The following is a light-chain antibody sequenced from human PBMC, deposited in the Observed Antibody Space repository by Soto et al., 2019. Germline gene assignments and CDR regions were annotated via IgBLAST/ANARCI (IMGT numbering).Light chain of an antibody. Sequence: QSALTQPASVSGYPGQSITISCTGTSSDVGSYNLDSWYQQHPGKAPKLMIYEVSKRPSGVSNRFSGSKSGNTASLTISGLQAEDEADYYCCSYAGSIVVFGGGTKVTVL. CDR1: SSDVGSYNL. V-gene: IGLV2-23*02. CDR3: CSYAGSIVV. J-gene: IGLJ2*01. CDR2: EVS.